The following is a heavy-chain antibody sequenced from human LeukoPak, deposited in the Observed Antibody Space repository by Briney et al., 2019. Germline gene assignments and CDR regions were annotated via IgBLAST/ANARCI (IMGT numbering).Heavy chain of an antibody. J-gene: IGHJ4*02. CDR2: ISYDGSNK. CDR1: GFTFSSYA. V-gene: IGHV3-30-3*01. CDR3: ASYSSGRTDY. D-gene: IGHD6-19*01. Sequence: GRSLRLSCAASGFTFSSYAMHWVRQAPGKGLEWVAVISYDGSNKYYADSVEGRFTISRDNSKNTLYLQMNSLRAEDTAVYYCASYSSGRTDYWGQGTLVTVSS.